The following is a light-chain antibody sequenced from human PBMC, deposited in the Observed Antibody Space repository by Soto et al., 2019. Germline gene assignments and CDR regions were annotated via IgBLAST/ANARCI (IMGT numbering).Light chain of an antibody. CDR2: EAS. CDR3: EQYFSYSLYT. CDR1: QNIKNW. J-gene: IGKJ2*01. Sequence: DIPMTQSPSTLSASVGDTVIITCRASQNIKNWLAWYQQKAGTAPRLLIYEASKLENGVPSRFSGSGSGTEFTLTIRSLQPDDFATYYCEQYFSYSLYTFGQGTKLEIK. V-gene: IGKV1-5*03.